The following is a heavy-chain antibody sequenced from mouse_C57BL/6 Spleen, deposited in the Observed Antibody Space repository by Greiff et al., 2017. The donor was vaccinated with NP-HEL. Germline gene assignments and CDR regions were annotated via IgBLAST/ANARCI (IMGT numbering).Heavy chain of an antibody. V-gene: IGHV1-50*01. J-gene: IGHJ1*03. D-gene: IGHD1-1*02. CDR2: IVPSDSYN. CDR1: GYTFTSYW. Sequence: QVQLQQPGAELVKPGASVKLSCKASGYTFTSYWMQWVKQRPGQGLEWIGEIVPSDSYNNYNQKFKGKATWTVDTSASTAYMQLSSLASEDSAVYYCARGGGGYFDVWGTGTTVTVSS. CDR3: ARGGGGYFDV.